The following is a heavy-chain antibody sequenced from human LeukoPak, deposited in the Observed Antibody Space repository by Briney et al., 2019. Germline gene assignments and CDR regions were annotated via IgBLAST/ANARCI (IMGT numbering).Heavy chain of an antibody. CDR1: GGSITSSNYY. J-gene: IGHJ4*02. V-gene: IGHV4-39*07. Sequence: SETLSLTCTVSGGSITSSNYYWGWIRQPPGKGLEWIGSIYYSGSTYYNPSLKSRVTLSVDTSKNQFSLRLSSVTAADTAIYYCARGAYCSSINCYGFDYWGQGTQVTASS. CDR3: ARGAYCSSINCYGFDY. D-gene: IGHD2-2*01. CDR2: IYYSGST.